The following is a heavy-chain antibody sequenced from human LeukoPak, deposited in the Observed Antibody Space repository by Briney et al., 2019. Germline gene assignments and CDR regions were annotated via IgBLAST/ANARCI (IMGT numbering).Heavy chain of an antibody. CDR1: GFTFSRYW. Sequence: GSLRLSCAASGFTFSRYWMSWIRQPPGKGLEWIGEINHSGSTNYNPSLKSRVTISVDTSKNQFSLKLSSVTAADTAVYYCARHSWKYYYGSGSSKGDYWGQGTLVTVSS. CDR2: INHSGST. J-gene: IGHJ4*02. V-gene: IGHV4-34*01. D-gene: IGHD3-10*01. CDR3: ARHSWKYYYGSGSSKGDY.